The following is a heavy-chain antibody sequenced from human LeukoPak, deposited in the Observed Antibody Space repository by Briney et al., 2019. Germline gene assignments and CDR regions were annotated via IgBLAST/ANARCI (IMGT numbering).Heavy chain of an antibody. CDR2: IYYSGST. D-gene: IGHD1-26*01. CDR1: GGSISSYY. V-gene: IGHV4-59*01. CDR3: ASSSGSYSFGY. Sequence: SETLSLTCTVSGGSISSYYWSWIRQRPGKGLEWIAYIYYSGSTNYNPSLKSRVTISVDTSKNQFSLKLSSVTAADTAVYYCASSSGSYSFGYWGQGTLVTVSS. J-gene: IGHJ4*02.